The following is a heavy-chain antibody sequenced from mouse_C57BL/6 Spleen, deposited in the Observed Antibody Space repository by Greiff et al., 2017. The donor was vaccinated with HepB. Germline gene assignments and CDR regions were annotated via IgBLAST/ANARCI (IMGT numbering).Heavy chain of an antibody. D-gene: IGHD2-1*01. V-gene: IGHV1-80*01. J-gene: IGHJ2*01. CDR2: IYPGDGAT. CDR3: ARGGLAYGNYPLFDY. Sequence: VQVVESGAELVKPGASVKISCKASGYAFSSYWMNWVKQRPGKGLERIGQIYPGDGATNYNGKFKGKATLTADKSSSTAYMPLSSLPSEDSAVYFCARGGLAYGNYPLFDYWGQGTTLTVSS. CDR1: GYAFSSYW.